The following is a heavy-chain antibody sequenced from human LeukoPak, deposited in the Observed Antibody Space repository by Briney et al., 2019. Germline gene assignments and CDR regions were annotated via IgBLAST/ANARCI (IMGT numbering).Heavy chain of an antibody. J-gene: IGHJ3*02. D-gene: IGHD2-21*02. V-gene: IGHV4-31*03. CDR3: ASGACGGDCYSVSGAFDI. CDR2: SYYSGST. Sequence: SETLSLTCTVSGGSISSGGYSWSWIRQHPGKGLEWIGYSYYSGSTYYNPSLKSRVTISVDTSKNQFSLKLSSVTAADTAVYYCASGACGGDCYSVSGAFDIWGQGTMVTVSS. CDR1: GGSISSGGYS.